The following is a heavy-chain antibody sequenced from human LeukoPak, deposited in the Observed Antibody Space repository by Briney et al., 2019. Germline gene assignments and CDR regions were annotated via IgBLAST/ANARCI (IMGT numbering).Heavy chain of an antibody. J-gene: IGHJ4*02. CDR1: GFTFSTYW. V-gene: IGHV3-7*05. CDR3: ARVVTGTRPFDY. Sequence: GGSLRLSCAASGFTFSTYWMTWVRQAPGKGLEWVAHVKQDGSDKYYVDSVKGRFTTSKDNAKNSLYLQMNSLRAEDTAVYYCARVVTGTRPFDYWGQGTLVTVSS. D-gene: IGHD1-7*01. CDR2: VKQDGSDK.